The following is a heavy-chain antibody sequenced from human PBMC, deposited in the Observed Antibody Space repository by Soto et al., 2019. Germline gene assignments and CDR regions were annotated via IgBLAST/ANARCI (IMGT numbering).Heavy chain of an antibody. CDR3: ASAPITELGIALFDY. CDR2: IYYSGST. D-gene: IGHD7-27*01. V-gene: IGHV4-59*08. Sequence: SETLSLTCTVSGGSISSYYWSWIRQPPGKGLEWIGYIYYSGSTNYNPSLKSRVTISVDTSKNQFSLKLSSVTAADTAVYYCASAPITELGIALFDYWGQGTLVTVSS. J-gene: IGHJ4*02. CDR1: GGSISSYY.